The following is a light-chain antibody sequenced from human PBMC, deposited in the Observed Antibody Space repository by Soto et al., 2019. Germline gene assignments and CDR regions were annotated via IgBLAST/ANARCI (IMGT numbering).Light chain of an antibody. CDR2: GAS. CDR3: HHCGSSPPRT. V-gene: IGKV3-20*01. Sequence: EIVLTQSPGTLSLSPGERATLSCRASQSVSGSYLAWYQHKPGQAPRLLIYGASSRATGIPDRFSGSGYGTDFTLTISRLEPEDFAVYYCHHCGSSPPRTFGQGTQLETK. CDR1: QSVSGSY. J-gene: IGKJ2*01.